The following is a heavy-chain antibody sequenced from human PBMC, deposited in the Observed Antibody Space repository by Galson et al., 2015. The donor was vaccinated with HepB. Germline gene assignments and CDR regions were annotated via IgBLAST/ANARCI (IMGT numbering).Heavy chain of an antibody. CDR1: GDSVSSNSAA. Sequence: CAISGDSVSSNSAAWNWIRQSPSRGLEWLGRTYYRSKWYNDYAVSVKSRITINPDTSKNQFSLQLNAVTPEDTAVYYCSSTPRGIAAAGTMYYWGQGTLVTVSS. CDR2: TYYRSKWYN. D-gene: IGHD6-13*01. J-gene: IGHJ4*02. CDR3: SSTPRGIAAAGTMYY. V-gene: IGHV6-1*01.